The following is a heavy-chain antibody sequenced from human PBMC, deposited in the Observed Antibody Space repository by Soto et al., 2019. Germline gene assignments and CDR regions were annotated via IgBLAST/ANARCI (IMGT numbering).Heavy chain of an antibody. V-gene: IGHV1-69*02. D-gene: IGHD3-9*01. CDR2: IIPILGIA. J-gene: IGHJ5*02. CDR3: VTTRVDSNWFDP. CDR1: GGTFSSYT. Sequence: QVQLVQSGAEVKKPGSSVKVSCKASGGTFSSYTISWVRQAPGQGLEWMGRIIPILGIANYAQKFQGRVTITADKSTSTAYMELSSLRSEDTAVYYCVTTRVDSNWFDPWGQGTLVTVSS.